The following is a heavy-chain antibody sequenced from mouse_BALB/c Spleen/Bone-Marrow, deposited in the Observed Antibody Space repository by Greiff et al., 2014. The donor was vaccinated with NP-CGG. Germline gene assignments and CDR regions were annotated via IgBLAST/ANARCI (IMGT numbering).Heavy chain of an antibody. Sequence: VQVVESGAELVRPGSSVKISCKASGYAFSNFRMNWVKQRPGQGLEWIGQIHPGDGDTNNNGKFKGKATLTTDKSSSTAYMQLSSLSSEDSAVYFCARVYYGNLDYWGQGTTLTVSS. V-gene: IGHV1-80*01. J-gene: IGHJ2*01. CDR2: IHPGDGDT. CDR1: GYAFSNFR. CDR3: ARVYYGNLDY. D-gene: IGHD2-1*01.